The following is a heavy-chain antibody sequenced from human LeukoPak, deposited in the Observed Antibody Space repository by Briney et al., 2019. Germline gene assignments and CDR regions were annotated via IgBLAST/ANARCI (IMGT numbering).Heavy chain of an antibody. CDR2: INSDGSST. Sequence: GGSLRLSCAASGFPSGTYLMHWVRQAPGKGLVWVSHINSDGSSTAYADSVKGRFTVSRDNAKNTLYLQMNSLRAEDTAVYYCARDRDHSFDYWGQGTLVTVSS. CDR1: GFPSGTYL. J-gene: IGHJ4*02. V-gene: IGHV3-74*03. CDR3: ARDRDHSFDY.